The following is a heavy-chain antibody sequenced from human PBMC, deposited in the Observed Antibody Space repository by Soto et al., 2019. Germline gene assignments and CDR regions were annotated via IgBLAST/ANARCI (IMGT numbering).Heavy chain of an antibody. CDR3: ARGRKVGATPDGMDV. CDR2: IIPIFGTA. CDR1: GGTFSSYA. D-gene: IGHD1-26*01. J-gene: IGHJ6*02. V-gene: IGHV1-69*13. Sequence: SVKVSCKASGGTFSSYAISWVRQAPGQGLEWMGGIIPIFGTANYAQKFQGRVTITADESTSTAYMELSSLRSEDTAVYYCARGRKVGATPDGMDVWGHGTTVTVSS.